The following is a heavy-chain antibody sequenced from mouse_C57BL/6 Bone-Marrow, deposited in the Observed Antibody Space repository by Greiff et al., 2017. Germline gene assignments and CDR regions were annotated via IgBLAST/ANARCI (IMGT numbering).Heavy chain of an antibody. CDR3: TLLLRSWFAY. CDR1: GFNIKDYY. CDR2: IDPEDGDT. Sequence: VQLQQSGAELVRPGASVKLSCTASGFNIKDYYMHWVKQRPEQGLEWIGRIDPEDGDTEYAPKFQGKATMTADPSSNTAYLQLSSLTSEDTAVYYCTLLLRSWFAYWGQGTLVTVSA. V-gene: IGHV14-1*01. J-gene: IGHJ3*01. D-gene: IGHD1-1*01.